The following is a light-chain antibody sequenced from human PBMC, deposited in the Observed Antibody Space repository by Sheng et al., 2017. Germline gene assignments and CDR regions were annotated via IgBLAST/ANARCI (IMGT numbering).Light chain of an antibody. J-gene: IGKJ4*01. CDR2: GAS. V-gene: IGKV3-15*01. CDR1: QSVSSN. CDR3: QQYSDWPS. Sequence: EIVMTQSPATLSVSPGERATLSCRASQSVSSNLAWYQQKPGQVPRLLIYGASTRATGFPARFSGSGSGTEFTLTISSLQSEDFAVYYCQQYSDWPSFGGGTKVEIK.